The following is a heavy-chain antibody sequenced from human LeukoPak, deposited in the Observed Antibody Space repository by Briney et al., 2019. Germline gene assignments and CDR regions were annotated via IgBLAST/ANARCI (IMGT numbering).Heavy chain of an antibody. D-gene: IGHD3-10*01. V-gene: IGHV3-48*03. CDR3: ARDRDSGSYYINDAFDI. Sequence: PGGSLRLSCAASGFTFSSYEMNWVRQAPGKVLEWVSYISSSGSTIYYADSVKGRFTISRDNAKNSLYLQMNSLRAEDTAVYYCARDRDSGSYYINDAFDIWGQGTMVTVSS. CDR1: GFTFSSYE. J-gene: IGHJ3*02. CDR2: ISSSGSTI.